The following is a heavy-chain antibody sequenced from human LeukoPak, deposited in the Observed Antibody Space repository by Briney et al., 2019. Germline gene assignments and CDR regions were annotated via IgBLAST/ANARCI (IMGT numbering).Heavy chain of an antibody. CDR1: GDHFNNYW. J-gene: IGHJ5*02. V-gene: IGHV5-51*01. CDR3: ARQWLGPFDP. CDR2: IYLDDSET. Sequence: GESLKISCKGFGDHFNNYWIVWVRQMPGKGLERMGVIYLDDSETKYSPSFQGQVPISADKSISTAYLQWSALRASDSAMYYCARQWLGPFDPWGQGTLVTVSS. D-gene: IGHD6-19*01.